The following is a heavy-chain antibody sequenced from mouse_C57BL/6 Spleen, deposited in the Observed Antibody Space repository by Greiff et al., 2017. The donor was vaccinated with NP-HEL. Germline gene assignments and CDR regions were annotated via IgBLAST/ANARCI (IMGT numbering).Heavy chain of an antibody. V-gene: IGHV1-26*01. Sequence: EVQLQQSGPELVKPGASVKISCKASGYTFTDYYMNWVKQSHGKSLEWIGDINPNNGGTSYNQKFKGKATLTVDKSSSTAYMELRSLTSEDSAVYYCAREGVTGDYWGQGTTLTVSS. CDR3: AREGVTGDY. J-gene: IGHJ2*01. D-gene: IGHD4-1*01. CDR2: INPNNGGT. CDR1: GYTFTDYY.